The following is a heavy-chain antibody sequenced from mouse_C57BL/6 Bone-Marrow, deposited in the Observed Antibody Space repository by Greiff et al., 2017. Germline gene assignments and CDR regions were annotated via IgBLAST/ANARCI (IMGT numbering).Heavy chain of an antibody. CDR1: GYTFTGYY. V-gene: IGHV1-19*01. CDR3: ARRGSYYAMDY. Sequence: EVQGVESGPVLVKPGASVKMSCKASGYTFTGYYMNWVKQSHGKSLEWIGVINPYNGGTSYNQKFKGKATLTVDKSSSTAYMELNSLTSEDSAVYYCARRGSYYAMDYWGQGTSVTVSS. CDR2: INPYNGGT. J-gene: IGHJ4*01.